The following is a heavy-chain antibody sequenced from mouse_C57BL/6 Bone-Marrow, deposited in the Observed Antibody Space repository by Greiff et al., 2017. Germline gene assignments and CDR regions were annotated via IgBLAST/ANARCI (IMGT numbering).Heavy chain of an antibody. CDR2: ISSGGVYI. D-gene: IGHD2-4*01. CDR3: TRDDDYDWFAY. CDR1: GFTFSSYA. V-gene: IGHV5-9-1*02. J-gene: IGHJ3*01. Sequence: EVKLEESGEGLVKPGGSLKLSCAASGFTFSSYAMSWVLQTPEKRLEWVAYISSGGVYIYYADTVKGRFTISRDNARNTLYLQMSRLKSEDTAMYYGTRDDDYDWFAYWGQGTLVTVSA.